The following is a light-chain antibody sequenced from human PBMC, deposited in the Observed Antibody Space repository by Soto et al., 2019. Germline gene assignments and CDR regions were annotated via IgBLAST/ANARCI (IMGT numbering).Light chain of an antibody. V-gene: IGKV1-9*01. CDR3: QQVKSFPPT. Sequence: IELTQSPPFLSASVGDRVTITCRADEGITTYLAWYQQQPGKAPKVLIYGASTLQNGVPPRFNGSGTRTEFTLTISSLQPEDFATDHCQQVKSFPPTFGGVTKVEV. CDR2: GAS. J-gene: IGKJ4*01. CDR1: EGITTY.